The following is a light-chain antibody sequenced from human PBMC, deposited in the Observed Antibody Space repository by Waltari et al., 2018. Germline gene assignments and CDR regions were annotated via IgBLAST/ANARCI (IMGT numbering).Light chain of an antibody. CDR3: EEYDYLPVT. CDR1: QDISNN. J-gene: IGKJ4*01. CDR2: DAS. V-gene: IGKV1-33*01. Sequence: DFQMTQSPSSLSASVGDRVTITCQASQDISNNLNWYQQKPGQAPKLLIFDASNLEVGVPSRFGGSGSGTYFSLTISSLQPEDTATYYCEEYDYLPVTFGGGTKVEIK.